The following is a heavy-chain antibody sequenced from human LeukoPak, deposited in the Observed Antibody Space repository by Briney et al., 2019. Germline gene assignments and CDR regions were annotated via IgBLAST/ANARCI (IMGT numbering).Heavy chain of an antibody. J-gene: IGHJ5*02. CDR3: ARPVQLEHWFDP. V-gene: IGHV4-39*01. CDR1: GGSISSSSYY. Sequence: PSETLSLTCTVSGGSISSSSYYWGWIRQPPGKGLEWIGSIYYSGSTYYNPSLKSRVTISVDTSKNQFSLKLSSVTAADTAVYYCARPVQLEHWFDPWGQGTLVTVSS. D-gene: IGHD1-1*01. CDR2: IYYSGST.